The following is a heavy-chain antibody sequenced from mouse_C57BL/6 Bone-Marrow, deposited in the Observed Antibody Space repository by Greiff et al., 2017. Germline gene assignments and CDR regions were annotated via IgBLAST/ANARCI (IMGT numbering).Heavy chain of an antibody. D-gene: IGHD5-5*01. CDR2: ISYDGSN. Sequence: VQLKESGPGLVKPSQSLSLTCSVTGYSITSGYYWNWIRQFPGNKLEWMGYISYDGSNNYNPSLKNRTSITCDTSKNQFSLKLNSVTTEDTATDYCARDPYLYPGAWFAYWGQGTLVTVSA. V-gene: IGHV3-6*01. J-gene: IGHJ3*01. CDR3: ARDPYLYPGAWFAY. CDR1: GYSITSGYY.